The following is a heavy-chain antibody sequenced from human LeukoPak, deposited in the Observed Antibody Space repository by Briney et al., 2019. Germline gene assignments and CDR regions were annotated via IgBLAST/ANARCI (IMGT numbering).Heavy chain of an antibody. J-gene: IGHJ4*02. CDR2: ISASSAYM. CDR3: ARDFSETLGV. V-gene: IGHV3-21*01. CDR1: GFTFNNYA. D-gene: IGHD3-10*01. Sequence: GGSLRLSCAASGFTFNNYAMNWVRQAPGKGLEWVSSISASSAYMYYAASVKGRHTISRDNAKNSLYLQMNSLRAEDTAVYYCARDFSETLGVWGQGTLVTVSS.